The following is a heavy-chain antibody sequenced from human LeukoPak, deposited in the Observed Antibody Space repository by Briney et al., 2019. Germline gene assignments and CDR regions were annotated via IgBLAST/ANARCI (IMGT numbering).Heavy chain of an antibody. V-gene: IGHV4-61*02. CDR1: GGHINSGDYY. Sequence: SEALSLTCTVSGGHINSGDYYWNWIRQPAGKGLEWIGRIYASGRTNYSPSLQSRLTISIDTSKNQFSLNLTSVTAADTAVYYCASNTGTVFDYWGQGALVTVSS. D-gene: IGHD7-27*01. J-gene: IGHJ4*02. CDR2: IYASGRT. CDR3: ASNTGTVFDY.